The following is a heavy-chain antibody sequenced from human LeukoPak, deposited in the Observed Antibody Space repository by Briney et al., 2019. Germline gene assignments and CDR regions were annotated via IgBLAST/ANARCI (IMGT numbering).Heavy chain of an antibody. CDR3: ARDPRPLDIVVYYYYMDV. CDR1: GFTFSSDG. V-gene: IGHV3-33*01. CDR2: IWYDGSNK. Sequence: GGSLRLSCAASGFTFSSDGMHWVRQAPGKGLERVAVIWYDGSNKYYADSVKGRFTISSDNSKNTLYLQMNSLRAEDTAVYYCARDPRPLDIVVYYYYMDVWGKGTTVTVSS. D-gene: IGHD2-2*03. J-gene: IGHJ6*03.